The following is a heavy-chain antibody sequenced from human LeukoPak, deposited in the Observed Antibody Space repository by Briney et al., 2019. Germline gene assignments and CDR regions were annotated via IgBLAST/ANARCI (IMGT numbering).Heavy chain of an antibody. CDR1: GFTFDDYA. CDR3: AKDMGVRGVS. D-gene: IGHD3-10*01. J-gene: IGHJ4*02. Sequence: PGGSLRLSCAASGFTFDDYAMHWVRHAPGKGLEWASGISWNSGSIGYADSVKGRFTISRDNAKNSLYLQMNSLRAEDTALYYCAKDMGVRGVSWGQGTLVTVSS. V-gene: IGHV3-9*01. CDR2: ISWNSGSI.